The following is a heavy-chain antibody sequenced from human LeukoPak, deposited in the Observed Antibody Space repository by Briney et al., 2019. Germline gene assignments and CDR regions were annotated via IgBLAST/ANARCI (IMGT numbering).Heavy chain of an antibody. D-gene: IGHD2-2*01. Sequence: SETLSLTCTVSGGSISSYYWSWIRQPPGKGLEWIGYIYYSGSTNYNPSLKSRVTISVDTSKNQFSLKLSSVTAADTAVYYCERRRAPYVDVWGQGTTVTVSS. CDR2: IYYSGST. CDR3: ERRRAPYVDV. V-gene: IGHV4-59*08. CDR1: GGSISSYY. J-gene: IGHJ6*02.